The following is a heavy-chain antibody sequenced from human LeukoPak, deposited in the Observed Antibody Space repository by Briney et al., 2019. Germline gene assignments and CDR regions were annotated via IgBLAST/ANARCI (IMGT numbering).Heavy chain of an antibody. CDR3: ARDLYYYDSSGYRNWLDP. J-gene: IGHJ5*02. D-gene: IGHD3-22*01. CDR1: GYTFTDDY. CDR2: INSNSGAT. Sequence: ASVKVSCKASGYTFTDDYMHGVRQAPGQGPEWMGWINSNSGATNYAQKFQGRVTMTRDTSISTAYMELGRLRSDDTAVYYCARDLYYYDSSGYRNWLDPWGQGPLVTVSS. V-gene: IGHV1-2*02.